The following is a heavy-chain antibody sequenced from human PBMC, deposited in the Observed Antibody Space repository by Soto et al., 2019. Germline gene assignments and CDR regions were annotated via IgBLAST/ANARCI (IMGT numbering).Heavy chain of an antibody. J-gene: IGHJ5*02. V-gene: IGHV3-33*01. Sequence: GGSLRLSCAASGFTFSSYGMHWVRQAPGKGLEWVAVIWYDGSNKYYADSVKGRFTISRDNSKNTLYLQMNSLRAEDTAVYYCARDMVTGTTFGTRPPRRPNWFDPWGQGTLVTVSS. CDR3: ARDMVTGTTFGTRPPRRPNWFDP. CDR2: IWYDGSNK. D-gene: IGHD1-7*01. CDR1: GFTFSSYG.